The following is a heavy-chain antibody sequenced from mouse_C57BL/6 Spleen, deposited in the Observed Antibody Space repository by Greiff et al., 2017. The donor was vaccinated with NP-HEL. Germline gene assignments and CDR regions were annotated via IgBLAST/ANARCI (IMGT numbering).Heavy chain of an antibody. CDR1: GFTFSNYW. D-gene: IGHD1-1*01. CDR2: IRLKSDNYAT. CDR3: TEYYYGSSLYAMDY. V-gene: IGHV6-3*01. J-gene: IGHJ4*01. Sequence: EVQLQQSGGGLVQPGGSMKLSCVASGFTFSNYWMNWVRQSPEKGLEWVAQIRLKSDNYATHYAESVKGRFTISRDDSKSSVYLQMNNLRAEDTGIYYCTEYYYGSSLYAMDYWGQGTSVTVSS.